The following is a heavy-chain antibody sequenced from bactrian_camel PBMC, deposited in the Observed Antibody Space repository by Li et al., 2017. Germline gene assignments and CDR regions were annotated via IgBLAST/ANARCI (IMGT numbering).Heavy chain of an antibody. J-gene: IGHJ4*01. D-gene: IGHD6*01. V-gene: IGHV3S1*01. CDR1: NYTIYH. CDR2: MYQGGAKT. Sequence: QLVESGGGSVQAGGSLTLSCAAANYTIYHLAWFRQAPGKEREGLAAMYQGGAKTYYADSVKGRFTISKDNAKDTQYLQMNNLEPEDTAMYYCALYEAYGGKCSLREDFYDYWGPGTQVTVS. CDR3: ALYEAYGGKCSLREDFYDY.